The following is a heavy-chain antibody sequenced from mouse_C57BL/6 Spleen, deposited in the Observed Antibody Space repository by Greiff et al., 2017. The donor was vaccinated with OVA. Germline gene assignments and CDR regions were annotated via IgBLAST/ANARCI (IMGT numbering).Heavy chain of an antibody. J-gene: IGHJ3*01. D-gene: IGHD2-5*01. CDR2: INPGSGGT. CDR1: GYAFTNYL. V-gene: IGHV1-54*01. Sequence: VQLQQSGAELVRPGTSVKVSCKASGYAFTNYLIEWVKQRPGQGLEWIGVINPGSGGTNYNEKFKGKATLTADKSSSTAYMQLSSLTSEDSAVYFCARGDSNYRFAYWGQGTLVTVSA. CDR3: ARGDSNYRFAY.